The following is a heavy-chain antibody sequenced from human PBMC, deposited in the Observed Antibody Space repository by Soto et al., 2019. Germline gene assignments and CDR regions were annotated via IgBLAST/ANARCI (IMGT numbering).Heavy chain of an antibody. V-gene: IGHV3-30*18. CDR3: AKDETGYSGYDYSGPDY. CDR1: GFTFSSYG. Sequence: GGSLRLSCAASGFTFSSYGMHWVRQAPGKGLEWVAVISYDGSNKYYADSVKGRFTISRDNSKNTLYLQMNSLRAEDTAVYYCAKDETGYSGYDYSGPDYWGQGXLVTVSS. CDR2: ISYDGSNK. D-gene: IGHD5-12*01. J-gene: IGHJ4*02.